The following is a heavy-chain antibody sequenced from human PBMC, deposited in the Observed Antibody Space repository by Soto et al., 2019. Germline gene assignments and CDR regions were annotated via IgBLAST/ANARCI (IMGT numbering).Heavy chain of an antibody. Sequence: KSSETLSLTXTVSGGAVSSGTYYWSWIRQPPGKGLEWIGHIYFTGSTNYNPSLKSRVTMSLDTSRNQFSLKLSSVTAADTAVYYCTRGPPRVQWFDPWGLGTLVTVSS. CDR3: TRGPPRVQWFDP. CDR2: IYFTGST. V-gene: IGHV4-61*01. J-gene: IGHJ5*02. CDR1: GGAVSSGTYY.